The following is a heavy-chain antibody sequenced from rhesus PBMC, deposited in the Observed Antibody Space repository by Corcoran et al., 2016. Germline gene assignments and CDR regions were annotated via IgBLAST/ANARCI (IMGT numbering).Heavy chain of an antibody. V-gene: IGHV4-169*02. CDR2: IYGSGSST. J-gene: IGHJ4*01. Sequence: QLQLQESGPGLVKPSETLSVTCAVSGGSISSSYWSWIRQAPGKGLEWIGYIYGSGSSTNYNPSLKSRVTLSVDTSKDRLSLKLSSVTTADTAVYYCARDRGYYFDYWGQGVLVTVSS. CDR3: ARDRGYYFDY. CDR1: GGSISSSY.